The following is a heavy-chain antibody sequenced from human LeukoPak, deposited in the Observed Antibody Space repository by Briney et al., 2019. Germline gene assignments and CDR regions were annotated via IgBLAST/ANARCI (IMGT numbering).Heavy chain of an antibody. Sequence: GGSLRLSCAAPGFTFSKYNMNWVRQAPGKGLEWISSITSCSSYKFYADSVKGRFTISRDNAKNSLYLQMNSLRAEDTAVYYCAGDPCSGAYYEGYYYYYMDVLGKGTTVTVCS. CDR1: GFTFSKYN. V-gene: IGHV3-21*01. CDR3: AGDPCSGAYYEGYYYYYMDV. CDR2: ITSCSSYK. J-gene: IGHJ6*03. D-gene: IGHD3-22*01.